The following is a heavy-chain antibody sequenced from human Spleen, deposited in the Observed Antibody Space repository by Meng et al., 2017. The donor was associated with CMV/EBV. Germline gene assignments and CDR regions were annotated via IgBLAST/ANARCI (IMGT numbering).Heavy chain of an antibody. CDR3: ARESGSETDYYYFYALDV. J-gene: IGHJ6*02. V-gene: IGHV1-2*02. D-gene: IGHD1-26*01. CDR1: GYTFTDYY. CDR2: INPNSGAA. Sequence: ASVKVSCKASGYTFTDYYLHWVRQAPGQGLQWMGWINPNSGAASYAQNFQARVTMTRDTSIGTVYMELNRLRSDDTAVYFCARESGSETDYYYFYALDVWGQGTTVTVSS.